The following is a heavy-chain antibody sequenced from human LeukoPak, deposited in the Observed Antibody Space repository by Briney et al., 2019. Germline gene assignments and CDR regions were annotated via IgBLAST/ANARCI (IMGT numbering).Heavy chain of an antibody. CDR2: IYHSGST. Sequence: GSLRLSCAASGFTFSSYGMSWVRQPPGKGLEWIGEIYHSGSTNYNPSLKSRVTISVDKSKNQFSLKLSSVTAADTAVYYCARGQYSSPYDYYYYMDVWGKGTTVTVSS. CDR3: ARGQYSSPYDYYYYMDV. V-gene: IGHV4-4*02. D-gene: IGHD6-6*01. J-gene: IGHJ6*03. CDR1: GFTFSSYGM.